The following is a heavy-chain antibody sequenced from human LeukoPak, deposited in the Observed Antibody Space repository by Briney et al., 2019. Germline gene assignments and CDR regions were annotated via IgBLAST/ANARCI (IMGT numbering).Heavy chain of an antibody. J-gene: IGHJ4*02. CDR1: GFTFSSYG. Sequence: PGGSLRLSCAASGFTFSSYGMHWVRQAPGKGLEGVTFIRYDGSIKYYEDSVKGRFTISRDNSKKTLYLQMNSLRAEDTAVYYCAKDYYYGSGSYPKNTFDYWGQGTLVTVSS. CDR2: IRYDGSIK. D-gene: IGHD3-10*01. V-gene: IGHV3-30*02. CDR3: AKDYYYGSGSYPKNTFDY.